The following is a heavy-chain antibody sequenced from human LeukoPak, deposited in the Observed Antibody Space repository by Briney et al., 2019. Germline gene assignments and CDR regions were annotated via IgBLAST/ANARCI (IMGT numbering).Heavy chain of an antibody. Sequence: GRSLRLSCAASGFTFSSYGMHWVRQAPGKGLEWVAVIWYDGSNKYYADSVKGRFTISRDNAKNTLYLQMNSLRAEDTAVYYCARDAYCGGDCYDRYFQHWGQGTLVTVSS. CDR3: ARDAYCGGDCYDRYFQH. J-gene: IGHJ1*01. CDR1: GFTFSSYG. V-gene: IGHV3-33*01. CDR2: IWYDGSNK. D-gene: IGHD2-21*02.